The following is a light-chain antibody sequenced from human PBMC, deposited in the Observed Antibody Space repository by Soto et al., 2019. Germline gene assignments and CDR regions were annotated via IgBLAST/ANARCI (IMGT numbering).Light chain of an antibody. Sequence: QSALTQPASVSGSPGQSITISCTGTSSDVGGYNYVSWYQQHPGKAPKLMIYDVSNRPSGVSNRFSGSKSGNTASLTTSGLQPKDEADNYSSSYTGSSILEVVLGGGPRL. J-gene: IGLJ2*01. V-gene: IGLV2-14*01. CDR1: SSDVGGYNY. CDR3: SSYTGSSILEVV. CDR2: DVS.